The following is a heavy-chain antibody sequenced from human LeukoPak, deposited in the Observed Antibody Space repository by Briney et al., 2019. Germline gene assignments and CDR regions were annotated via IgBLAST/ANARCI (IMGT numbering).Heavy chain of an antibody. J-gene: IGHJ4*02. Sequence: SETLSLTCTVSGGCIRNYYWSWIRQPPGKGLEWIGYIYSSGSTNYNPSLKSRVTISVDTSKNQFSLRLSSVTAADTAVYYCARDEAGGWSFFNYWGQGTLVTVSS. CDR1: GGCIRNYY. CDR2: IYSSGST. D-gene: IGHD6-19*01. CDR3: ARDEAGGWSFFNY. V-gene: IGHV4-59*01.